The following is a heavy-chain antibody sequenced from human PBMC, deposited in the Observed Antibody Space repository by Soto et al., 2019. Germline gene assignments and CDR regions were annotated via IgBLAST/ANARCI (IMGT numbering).Heavy chain of an antibody. J-gene: IGHJ4*02. CDR1: GFSLSTSGMC. Sequence: SGPTLVNPTQTLTLTCTFSGFSLSTSGMCVSWLRQPPGKALEWLALIDWDDDKYYSTSLKTRLTISKDTSRNQVVLTVTNMDPVDTATYFCARLSYRSFNFDYWGQGTLVTVSS. D-gene: IGHD3-16*02. CDR3: ARLSYRSFNFDY. V-gene: IGHV2-70*01. CDR2: IDWDDDK.